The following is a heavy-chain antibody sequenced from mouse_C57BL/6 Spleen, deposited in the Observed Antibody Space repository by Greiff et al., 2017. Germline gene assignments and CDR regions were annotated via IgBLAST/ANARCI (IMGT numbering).Heavy chain of an antibody. CDR1: GFTFSSYA. CDR3: ARATYYGYYGGAMDY. V-gene: IGHV5-4*01. Sequence: EVQGVESGGGLVKPGGSLKLSCAASGFTFSSYAMSWVRQTPEKRLEWVATISDGGSYTYYPDNVKGRFTISRDNAKNNLYLQMSHLKSEDTAMYYCARATYYGYYGGAMDYWGQGTSVTVSS. D-gene: IGHD2-3*01. CDR2: ISDGGSYT. J-gene: IGHJ4*01.